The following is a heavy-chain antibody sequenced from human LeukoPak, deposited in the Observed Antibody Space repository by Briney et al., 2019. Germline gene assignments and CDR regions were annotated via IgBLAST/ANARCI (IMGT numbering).Heavy chain of an antibody. V-gene: IGHV3-30*02. CDR2: IRYDGSNK. CDR1: GFTFSSYG. Sequence: PGGSLRLSCAASGFTFSSYGMHWVRQAPGKGLEWVAFIRYDGSNKYYADSVKGRFTISRDNSKNTLYLQMNSLRAEDTAVYYCANVASGASADRDYRDVWGKGTPVTISS. D-gene: IGHD1-14*01. CDR3: ANVASGASADRDYRDV. J-gene: IGHJ6*03.